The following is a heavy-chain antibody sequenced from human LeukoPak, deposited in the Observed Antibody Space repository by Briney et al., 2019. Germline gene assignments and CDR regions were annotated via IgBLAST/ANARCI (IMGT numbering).Heavy chain of an antibody. CDR2: INIDGSYT. Sequence: GGSLRLSCAASGFTFSIYWMHWVRQSPGKGPVWVARINIDGSYTSYADSVKGRFTISRDDAKNTLYLQMSSLRAEDTAVYYCARDFDAGGTPGDDFDYWGRGTLVTVSS. CDR1: GFTFSIYW. J-gene: IGHJ4*02. CDR3: ARDFDAGGTPGDDFDY. V-gene: IGHV3-74*01. D-gene: IGHD4-23*01.